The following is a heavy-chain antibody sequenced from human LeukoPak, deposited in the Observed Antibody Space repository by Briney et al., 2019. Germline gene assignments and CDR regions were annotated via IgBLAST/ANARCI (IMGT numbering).Heavy chain of an antibody. V-gene: IGHV3-21*01. CDR2: ISSSSSYI. CDR3: ARDVDSSGWSKKGSYFDY. Sequence: GGSLRLSCAASGFTFSSYSMNWVRQAPGKGLEWVSSISSSSSYIYYADSVKGRFTISRDNAKNSLYLQMNSLRAEDTAVYYCARDVDSSGWSKKGSYFDYWGQGTLVTVSS. CDR1: GFTFSSYS. J-gene: IGHJ4*02. D-gene: IGHD6-19*01.